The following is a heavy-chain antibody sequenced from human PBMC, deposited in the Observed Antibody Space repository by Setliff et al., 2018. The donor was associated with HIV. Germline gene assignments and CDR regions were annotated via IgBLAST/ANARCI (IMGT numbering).Heavy chain of an antibody. V-gene: IGHV4-4*07. Sequence: PSETLSLTCAVSGGSFSSYHWSWIRHRAGKGLEWIGHIYASGSTKYNPSLESRVTMSVDTSKNQFSLKLSSVTAADTAVYYCARNFWNGPPDYYYYGLDVWGQGTTVTVSS. J-gene: IGHJ6*02. CDR1: GGSFSSYH. CDR2: IYASGST. D-gene: IGHD3-3*01. CDR3: ARNFWNGPPDYYYYGLDV.